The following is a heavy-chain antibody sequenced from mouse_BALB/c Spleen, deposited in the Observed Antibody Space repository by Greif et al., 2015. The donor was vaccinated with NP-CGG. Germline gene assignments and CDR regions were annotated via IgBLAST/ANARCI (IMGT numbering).Heavy chain of an antibody. Sequence: VQLQQSGPGLVKPSQSLSLTCTVTGYSITSDYAWNWIRQFPGNKLEWMGYISYSGSTSYNPSLKSRISITRDTSKNQFFLQLNSVITEDTATYYCARRGGYYGYYFDYWGQGTTLTVSS. CDR3: ARRGGYYGYYFDY. V-gene: IGHV3-2*02. D-gene: IGHD1-1*01. CDR1: GYSITSDYA. J-gene: IGHJ2*01. CDR2: ISYSGST.